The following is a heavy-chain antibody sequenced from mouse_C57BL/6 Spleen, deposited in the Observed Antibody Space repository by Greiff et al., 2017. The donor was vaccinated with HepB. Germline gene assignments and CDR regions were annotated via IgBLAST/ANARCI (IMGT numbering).Heavy chain of an antibody. CDR1: GYAFSSSW. J-gene: IGHJ1*03. Sequence: QVQLQQSGPELVKPGASVKISCKASGYAFSSSWMNWVKQRPGKGLEWIGRIYPGDGDTNYNGKFKGKATLTADKSSSTAYMQLSSLTSEDSAVYFCARWRFHWYFDVWGTGTTVTVSS. CDR2: IYPGDGDT. CDR3: ARWRFHWYFDV. V-gene: IGHV1-82*01.